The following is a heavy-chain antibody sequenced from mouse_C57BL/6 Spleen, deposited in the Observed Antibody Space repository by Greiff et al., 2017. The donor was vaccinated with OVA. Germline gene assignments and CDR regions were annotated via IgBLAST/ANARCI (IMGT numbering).Heavy chain of an antibody. CDR3: ARKAYGYWYFDV. D-gene: IGHD1-1*01. CDR1: GYTFTDYY. V-gene: IGHV1-26*01. Sequence: VQLKQSGPELVKPGASVKISCKASGYTFTDYYMNWVKQSHGKSLEWIGDINPNNGGTSYNQKFKGKATLTVDKSSSTAYMELRSLTSEDSAVYYCARKAYGYWYFDVWGTGTTVTVSS. CDR2: INPNNGGT. J-gene: IGHJ1*03.